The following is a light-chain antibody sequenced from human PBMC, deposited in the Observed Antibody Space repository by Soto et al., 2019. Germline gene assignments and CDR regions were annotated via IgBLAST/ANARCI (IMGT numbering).Light chain of an antibody. CDR2: SNS. J-gene: IGLJ1*01. V-gene: IGLV1-44*01. Sequence: QSVLTQPPSASWTPGQRVTFSCSGSSSNIGGNTVSWFQHLPRTAPKLLIFSNSQRPSGVPDRFSGAKSGTSASLAISGLQSEDEANYYCATWDDGLSAYVFGTGTKVTVL. CDR1: SSNIGGNT. CDR3: ATWDDGLSAYV.